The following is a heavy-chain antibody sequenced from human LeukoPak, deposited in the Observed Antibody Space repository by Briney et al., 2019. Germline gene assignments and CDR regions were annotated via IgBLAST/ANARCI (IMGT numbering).Heavy chain of an antibody. J-gene: IGHJ4*02. CDR2: ISGSSYYI. Sequence: AGGSLRLSCAASGFTFSSYTVNWIRQAPGKGLEWVSSISGSSYYIYYADSVRGRFTISRDNAKNSAYLQMNSLRAEDTAVYYCARSKYDSGWYDYWGQGTLVTVSS. V-gene: IGHV3-21*01. CDR3: ARSKYDSGWYDY. CDR1: GFTFSSYT. D-gene: IGHD6-19*01.